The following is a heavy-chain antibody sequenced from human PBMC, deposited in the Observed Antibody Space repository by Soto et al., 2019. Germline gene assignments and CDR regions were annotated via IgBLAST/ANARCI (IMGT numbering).Heavy chain of an antibody. Sequence: GGSLRLSCAASGFTFSSYAMSWVRQAPGKGLEWVSAISGSGGSTYYADSVKGRFTISRDNSKNTLYLQMNSLRAEDTAVYYCAKSSRGTYYYYMDVWGKGTTVTVSS. J-gene: IGHJ6*03. CDR3: AKSSRGTYYYYMDV. CDR1: GFTFSSYA. CDR2: ISGSGGST. D-gene: IGHD1-1*01. V-gene: IGHV3-23*01.